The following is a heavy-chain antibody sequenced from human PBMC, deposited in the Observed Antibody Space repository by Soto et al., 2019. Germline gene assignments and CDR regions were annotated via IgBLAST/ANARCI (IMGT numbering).Heavy chain of an antibody. Sequence: QVQLVQSGAEVKKPGASVKVSCKASGYTFNGYYMHWVRQAPGQGLEWMGWINPNSGGTNYAQKFEGRVTMTRDTSISTSYMELSRLRSDDTAVYYCARDRGCSSTICYGYYYYYGMDVWGQGTTVTVSS. D-gene: IGHD2-2*01. CDR1: GYTFNGYY. J-gene: IGHJ6*01. V-gene: IGHV1-2*02. CDR3: ARDRGCSSTICYGYYYYYGMDV. CDR2: INPNSGGT.